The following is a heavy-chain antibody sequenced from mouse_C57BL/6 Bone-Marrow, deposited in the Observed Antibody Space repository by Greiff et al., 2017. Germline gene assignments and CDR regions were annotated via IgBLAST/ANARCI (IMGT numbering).Heavy chain of an antibody. CDR2: ISGGGGNT. J-gene: IGHJ1*03. CDR1: GFTFSSYT. Sequence: DVKLVESGGGLVKPGGSLTLSCAASGFTFSSYTMSWVRQTPEKRLEWVATISGGGGNTYYPDSVKGRFTISRDTAKNNLYLQMSRLRSEDTALDYCARHEGPSWYFDVWGTGTTVTVSS. CDR3: ARHEGPSWYFDV. V-gene: IGHV5-9*01.